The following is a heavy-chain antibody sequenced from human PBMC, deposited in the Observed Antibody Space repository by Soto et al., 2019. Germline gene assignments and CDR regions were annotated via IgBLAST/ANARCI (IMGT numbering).Heavy chain of an antibody. CDR2: SYYSGST. V-gene: IGHV4-39*01. CDR3: ARLGIKRGNYGMDV. J-gene: IGHJ6*02. Sequence: PSETLSLTCTVSGGSICATSYYWGWIRQPPGKGLEWIGSSYYSGSTYYNLAHKSRVTISVDTSKNKFSLQLISVPAADTAVYYCARLGIKRGNYGMDVWDQGTTVDVSS. D-gene: IGHD3-16*01. CDR1: GGSICATSYY.